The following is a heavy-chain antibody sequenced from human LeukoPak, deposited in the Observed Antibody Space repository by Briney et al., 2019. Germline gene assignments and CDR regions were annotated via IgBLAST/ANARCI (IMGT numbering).Heavy chain of an antibody. Sequence: SETLSLTCAVSGYSISRGYYWGWIRQPPGKGLEWIGSIYHSGSTYYNPSLKSRVTISVDTSKNQFSLKLSSVTAADTAVYYCARDLIAVAAFGYWGQGTLVTVSS. V-gene: IGHV4-38-2*02. CDR3: ARDLIAVAAFGY. D-gene: IGHD6-19*01. J-gene: IGHJ4*02. CDR1: GYSISRGYY. CDR2: IYHSGST.